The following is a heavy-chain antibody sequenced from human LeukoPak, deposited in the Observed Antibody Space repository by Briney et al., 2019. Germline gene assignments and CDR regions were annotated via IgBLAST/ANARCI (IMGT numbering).Heavy chain of an antibody. CDR2: IYYTGNI. D-gene: IGHD3/OR15-3a*01. J-gene: IGHJ4*02. Sequence: SETLSLTCTVSGDSISSRSSSWGWIRQPPGRGLEWVGSIYYTGNIYYNPSLKSRITISVDTSKNQFSLKLNSVTAADTAVYYCARQTGSGLFILPGGQGTLVTVSS. CDR1: GDSISSRSSS. V-gene: IGHV4-39*01. CDR3: ARQTGSGLFILP.